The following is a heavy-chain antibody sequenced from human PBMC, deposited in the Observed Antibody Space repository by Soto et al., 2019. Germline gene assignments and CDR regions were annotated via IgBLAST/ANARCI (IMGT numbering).Heavy chain of an antibody. V-gene: IGHV3-23*01. CDR1: GFTFSSYT. D-gene: IGHD6-13*01. CDR2: FSGSGGRT. Sequence: EVQLLESGGGLVQPGGSLRLSCAASGFTFSSYTMTWVRQAPGEGLEWVSGFSGSGGRTYYADSVKGRFTISRDNSKNTLYLQMSSLRAEDTAVYYCAKDDGSSWPLDYWGQGTLVTVSS. CDR3: AKDDGSSWPLDY. J-gene: IGHJ4*02.